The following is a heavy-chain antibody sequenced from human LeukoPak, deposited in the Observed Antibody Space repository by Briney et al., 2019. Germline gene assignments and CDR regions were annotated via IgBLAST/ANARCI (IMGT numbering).Heavy chain of an antibody. Sequence: KPSETLSLTCAVYGASFSGFHWSWIRQPPGKGLEWIGEINHSGSTNYNPSLKSRVTISVDTSKNQFSLKLSSVTAADTAVYYCARGQWLDNYWGQGTLVTVSS. CDR1: GASFSGFH. V-gene: IGHV4-34*01. D-gene: IGHD6-19*01. CDR2: INHSGST. CDR3: ARGQWLDNY. J-gene: IGHJ4*02.